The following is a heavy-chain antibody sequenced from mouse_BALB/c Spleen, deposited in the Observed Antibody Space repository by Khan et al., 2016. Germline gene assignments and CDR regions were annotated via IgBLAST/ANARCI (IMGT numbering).Heavy chain of an antibody. D-gene: IGHD1-1*01. Sequence: VQLQQPGAELVKPGASVKLSCKASGYTFTSYYMYWVKQRPGQGLEWIGGINPSNGGTNFNEKFKNKATLTVDKSSSSADMQLSSLTSEDSAFYYCTRGGGSSLYWYVDVWGAGTTVTVSA. CDR3: TRGGGSSLYWYVDV. V-gene: IGHV1S81*02. J-gene: IGHJ1*01. CDR2: INPSNGGT. CDR1: GYTFTSYY.